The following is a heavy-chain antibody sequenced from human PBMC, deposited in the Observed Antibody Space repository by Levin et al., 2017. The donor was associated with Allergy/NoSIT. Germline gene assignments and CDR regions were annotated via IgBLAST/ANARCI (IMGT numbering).Heavy chain of an antibody. CDR1: GGSISSSSYY. D-gene: IGHD6-19*01. CDR3: ARHQIAVAGTWWFDP. CDR2: IYYSGST. J-gene: IGHJ5*02. Sequence: PSETLSLTCTVSGGSISSSSYYWGWIRQPPGTGLEWIGSIYYSGSTYYNPSLKSRVTISVDTSKNQFSLKLSSVTAADTAVYYCARHQIAVAGTWWFDPWGQGTLVTVSS. V-gene: IGHV4-39*01.